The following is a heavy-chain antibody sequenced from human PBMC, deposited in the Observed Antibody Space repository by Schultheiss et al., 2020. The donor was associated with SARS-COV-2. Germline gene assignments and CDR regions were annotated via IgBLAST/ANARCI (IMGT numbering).Heavy chain of an antibody. CDR2: INHSGST. Sequence: SETLSLTCTVSGGSFSGYYWSWIRQPPGKGLEWIGEINHSGSTNYNPSLKSRVTISVDTSKNQFSLKLSSVTAADTAVYYCARSPGTGSHFDYWGQGTLVTVSS. J-gene: IGHJ4*02. V-gene: IGHV4-34*01. CDR3: ARSPGTGSHFDY. CDR1: GGSFSGYY.